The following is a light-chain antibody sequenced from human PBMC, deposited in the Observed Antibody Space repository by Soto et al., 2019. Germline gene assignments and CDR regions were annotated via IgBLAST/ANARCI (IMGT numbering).Light chain of an antibody. CDR1: SSDVGGYNY. J-gene: IGLJ1*01. CDR2: DVS. V-gene: IGLV2-11*01. Sequence: QSVLTQPRSVSGSPGQSVTISCTGTSSDVGGYNYVSWYQQHPGKATKLMIYDVSKRPSGVPDRFSGSKSGNTASLTFSGLQAEDEADYYCCSYAGSYTYVFGTGTKVTVL. CDR3: CSYAGSYTYV.